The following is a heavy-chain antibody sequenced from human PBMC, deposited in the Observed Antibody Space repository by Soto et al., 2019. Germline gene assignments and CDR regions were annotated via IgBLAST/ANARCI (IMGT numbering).Heavy chain of an antibody. CDR1: GGSINSVAYY. CDR3: ARDRSNSPDYFDY. Sequence: QMQLQESGPGLVKPSQTLSLTCTVSGGSINSVAYYWSWIRQPPGKGLEWIGHIYYSGRTYYAPSLESRLTISLDMSQNQSSLGLSSVTASDTAVYYCARDRSNSPDYFDYWGQGTLVTVSS. CDR2: IYYSGRT. J-gene: IGHJ4*02. V-gene: IGHV4-30-4*01. D-gene: IGHD6-6*01.